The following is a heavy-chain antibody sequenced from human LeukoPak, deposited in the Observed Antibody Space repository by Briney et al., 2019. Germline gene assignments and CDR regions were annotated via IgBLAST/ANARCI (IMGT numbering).Heavy chain of an antibody. CDR1: GDSVSSGGYY. CDR2: ISNSGTT. CDR3: ARPTVGTTRGFDY. V-gene: IGHV4-31*11. Sequence: PSQTLSLTCAVSGDSVSSGGYYWTWIRQHSGKGLEWIGYISNSGTTSYSPSLKSRVSISVDTSNNQFSLRLSSVTAADTAVYYCARPTVGTTRGFDYWGQGTLVTVSS. J-gene: IGHJ4*02. D-gene: IGHD1-26*01.